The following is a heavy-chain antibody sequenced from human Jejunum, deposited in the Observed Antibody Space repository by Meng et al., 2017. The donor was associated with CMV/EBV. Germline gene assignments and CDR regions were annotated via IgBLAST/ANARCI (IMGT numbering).Heavy chain of an antibody. J-gene: IGHJ4*02. CDR3: ARLTDF. D-gene: IGHD2-8*01. Sequence: LRLSCAASGFTCSSHSMSWVRQAPGKGLEWVSAISGSDGSTHYADSVKGRFTISRDNSKNTLYLQMNSLRAEDTAVYYCARLTDFWGQGTLVTVSS. CDR1: GFTCSSHS. CDR2: ISGSDGST. V-gene: IGHV3-23*01.